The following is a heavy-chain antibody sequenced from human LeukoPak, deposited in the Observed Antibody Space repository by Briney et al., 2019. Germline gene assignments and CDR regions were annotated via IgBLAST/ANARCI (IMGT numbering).Heavy chain of an antibody. D-gene: IGHD5-12*01. CDR1: GFTFDDYA. J-gene: IGHJ4*02. CDR3: ATNGGGDSGYGNFDY. CDR2: ISWNSDTI. Sequence: GGSLRLSCAVSGFTFDDYAMHWVRHVPGKGLERVSGISWNSDTIGLADSVKGRFTISRDNAKNSLYLQMNRLRAEDTALYYCATNGGGDSGYGNFDYWGQGTLVTVSS. V-gene: IGHV3-9*01.